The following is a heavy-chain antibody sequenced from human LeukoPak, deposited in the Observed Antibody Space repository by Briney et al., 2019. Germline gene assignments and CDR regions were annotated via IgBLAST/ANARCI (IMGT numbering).Heavy chain of an antibody. D-gene: IGHD2-2*01. CDR1: GFTFGDYA. J-gene: IGHJ4*02. V-gene: IGHV3-9*03. CDR3: AKDQYCSSTSCHGGFDY. Sequence: PGRSLRLSCTASGFTFGDYAMHWVRQAPGKGLEWVSGISWNSGSIGYADSVKGRFTISRDNAKNSLYLQMNSLRAEDMALYYCAKDQYCSSTSCHGGFDYWGQGTLVTVSS. CDR2: ISWNSGSI.